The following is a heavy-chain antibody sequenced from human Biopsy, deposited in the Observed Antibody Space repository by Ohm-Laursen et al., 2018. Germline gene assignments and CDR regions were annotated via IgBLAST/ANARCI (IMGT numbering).Heavy chain of an antibody. J-gene: IGHJ5*02. Sequence: SETLSLTCTVSGGSISSSTTYYWAWLRQPPGKGPEWIGSIYNTETTFYNPSLKSRVTISVDTSTNQFSLKVSSVPAADTALYFCARHPTGFWFDPWGHGTLVTVSS. CDR2: IYNTETT. V-gene: IGHV4-39*01. CDR3: ARHPTGFWFDP. CDR1: GGSISSSTTYY.